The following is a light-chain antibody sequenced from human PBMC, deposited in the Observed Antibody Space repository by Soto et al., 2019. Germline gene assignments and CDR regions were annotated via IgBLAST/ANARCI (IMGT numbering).Light chain of an antibody. CDR3: QQHGSSPTWT. CDR2: GAS. CDR1: QSVSSSY. V-gene: IGKV3-20*01. Sequence: IVLAQSPGTLSLSPGERATLSCRASQSVSSSYLAWYQHKPGQAPRLLIFGASSRATGIPDRFSGSGSGTDFTLTISRLEPEDFAVYYCQQHGSSPTWTFGQGTKVEIK. J-gene: IGKJ1*01.